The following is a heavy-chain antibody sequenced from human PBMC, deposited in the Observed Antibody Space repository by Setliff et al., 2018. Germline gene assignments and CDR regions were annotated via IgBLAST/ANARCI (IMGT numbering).Heavy chain of an antibody. Sequence: GASVKVSCKASGYTFTGYYMHWVRQAPGQGLEWMGWINPNSGGTNYARKFQGRVTMTRDTSISTAYMELSRLRSDETAVYYCARDPLKNGDGKHAFDIWGQGTMVTVSS. CDR1: GYTFTGYY. CDR2: INPNSGGT. CDR3: ARDPLKNGDGKHAFDI. J-gene: IGHJ3*02. V-gene: IGHV1-2*02. D-gene: IGHD7-27*01.